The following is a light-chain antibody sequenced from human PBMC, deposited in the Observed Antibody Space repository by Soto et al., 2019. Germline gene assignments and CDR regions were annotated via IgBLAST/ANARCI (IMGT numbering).Light chain of an antibody. CDR2: DNN. Sequence: QSVLTQPPSVSAAPGQKVSISCSGSSSNIGTNDVSWYQHLPGTAPKLLIYDNNERPSGIPDRFSGSKSGTSATLGITGLQTGDEADYYCGTWDNTLSAGVFGGGTKLTVL. CDR1: SSNIGTND. CDR3: GTWDNTLSAGV. J-gene: IGLJ3*02. V-gene: IGLV1-51*01.